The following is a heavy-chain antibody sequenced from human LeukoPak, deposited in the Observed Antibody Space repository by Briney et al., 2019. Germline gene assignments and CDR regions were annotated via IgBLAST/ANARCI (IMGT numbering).Heavy chain of an antibody. V-gene: IGHV3-23*01. J-gene: IGHJ4*02. CDR2: ISGSGGST. CDR3: AKDRGSYGTHSFDY. Sequence: GGSLRLSCAASGFTFSSYAMSWVRQAPGKGLEWVSAISGSGGSTYYADSVKGRFTISRGNSKNTLYLQMNSLRAEDTAVYYCAKDRGSYGTHSFDYWGQGTLVTVSS. CDR1: GFTFSSYA. D-gene: IGHD3-16*01.